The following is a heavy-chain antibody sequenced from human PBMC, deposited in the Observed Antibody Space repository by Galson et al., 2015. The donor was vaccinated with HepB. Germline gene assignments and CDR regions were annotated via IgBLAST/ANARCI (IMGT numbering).Heavy chain of an antibody. CDR2: INPNSGGT. D-gene: IGHD6-13*01. Sequence: SVKVSCKVSGFTFTGYYMHWVRQAPGQGLEWMGWINPNSGGTNYAQKFQGWVTMTRDTSISTAYMELSRLRSDDTAVYYCARAKGAAAAPSGAFDIWGQGTMVTVSS. J-gene: IGHJ3*02. CDR3: ARAKGAAAAPSGAFDI. CDR1: GFTFTGYY. V-gene: IGHV1-2*04.